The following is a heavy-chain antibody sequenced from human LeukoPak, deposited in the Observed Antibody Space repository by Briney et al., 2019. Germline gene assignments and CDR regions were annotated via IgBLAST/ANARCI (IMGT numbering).Heavy chain of an antibody. V-gene: IGHV3-21*01. CDR1: GFTFSDYS. CDR2: ISSIRSYI. Sequence: GGSLRLSCAGSGFTFSDYSMNWVRQAPGKGLEWVSSISSIRSYIYYGDSVKGRFTISRDNAKNSLYLQMNSLRAEDTAVYYCAKDSGYSYYYYMDVWGKGTTVTVSS. CDR3: AKDSGYSYYYYMDV. D-gene: IGHD5-18*01. J-gene: IGHJ6*03.